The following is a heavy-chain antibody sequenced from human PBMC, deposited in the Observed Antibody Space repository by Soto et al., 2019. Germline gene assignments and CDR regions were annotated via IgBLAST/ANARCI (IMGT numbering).Heavy chain of an antibody. J-gene: IGHJ2*01. CDR1: GFTFDDYA. D-gene: IGHD3-22*01. V-gene: IGHV3-9*01. CDR3: AKDMAMIVVGGVVDL. Sequence: EVQLVESGGGLVQPGRSLRLSCAASGFTFDDYAMHWVRQAPGKGLEWVSGISWNSGSIGYADSVKGRFTISRDNAKNSLYLQMNSLRAEDTALYYCAKDMAMIVVGGVVDLWGRGTLVTVSS. CDR2: ISWNSGSI.